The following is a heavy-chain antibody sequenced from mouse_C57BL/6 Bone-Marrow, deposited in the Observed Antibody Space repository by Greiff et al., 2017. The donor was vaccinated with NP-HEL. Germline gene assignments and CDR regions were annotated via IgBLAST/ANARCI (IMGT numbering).Heavy chain of an antibody. CDR1: GYTFTSYW. V-gene: IGHV1-64*01. CDR2: IHPNSGST. J-gene: IGHJ4*01. CDR3: ATPIYYYGSSYGDYYAMDY. D-gene: IGHD1-1*01. Sequence: VQLQQPGAELVKPGASVKLSCKASGYTFTSYWMHWVKQRPGQGLEWIGMIHPNSGSTNYNEKFKSKATLTVDKSSSTAYMQLSSLTSEDSPVYYCATPIYYYGSSYGDYYAMDYWGQGTSVTVSS.